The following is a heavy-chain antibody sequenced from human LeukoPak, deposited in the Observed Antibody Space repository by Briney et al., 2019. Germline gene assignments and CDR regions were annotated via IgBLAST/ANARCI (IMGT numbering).Heavy chain of an antibody. CDR1: GFDFSSYG. J-gene: IGHJ4*02. CDR3: AKQCMVRGVIPYYFDS. D-gene: IGHD3-10*01. CDR2: ISYNGGNK. V-gene: IGHV3-30*18. Sequence: GVSLRLSCAASGFDFSSYGLHWVRQAPDKGLEWVALISYNGGNKYYVDSVKGRFTISRDNSKNTLYLQMNSLRAEDTAVYYCAKQCMVRGVIPYYFDSWGQGTLVTVSS.